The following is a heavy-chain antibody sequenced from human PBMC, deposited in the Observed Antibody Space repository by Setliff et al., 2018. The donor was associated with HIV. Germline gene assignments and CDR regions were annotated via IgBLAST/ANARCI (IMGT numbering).Heavy chain of an antibody. CDR2: IIPIFGTT. V-gene: IGHV1-69*13. D-gene: IGHD3-22*01. J-gene: IGHJ6*03. Sequence: ASVKVSCKASGGTFSSYPISWVRQAPGQGLEWMGGIIPIFGTTHYAQKFQGRVTVTADESTSTAYMQLSSLRSDDTAVYYCARGRNYDSSGYGDYYYMDVWGKGTTVTAP. CDR3: ARGRNYDSSGYGDYYYMDV. CDR1: GGTFSSYP.